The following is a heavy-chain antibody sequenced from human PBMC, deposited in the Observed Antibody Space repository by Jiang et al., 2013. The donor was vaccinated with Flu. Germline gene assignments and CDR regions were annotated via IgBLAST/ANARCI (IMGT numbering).Heavy chain of an antibody. J-gene: IGHJ3*02. Sequence: AEVKKPGESLKISCKGSGYSFTSYWIGWVRQMPGKGLEWMGIIYPGDSDTRYSPSFQGQVTISADKSISTAYLQWSSLKASDTAMYYCASPGLEPRDLDAFDIWGQGTMVTVSS. V-gene: IGHV5-51*01. CDR2: IYPGDSDT. CDR3: ASPGLEPRDLDAFDI. D-gene: IGHD1-1*01. CDR1: GYSFTSYW.